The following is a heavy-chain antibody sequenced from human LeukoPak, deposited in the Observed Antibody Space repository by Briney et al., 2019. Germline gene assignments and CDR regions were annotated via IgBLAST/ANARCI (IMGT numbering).Heavy chain of an antibody. V-gene: IGHV3-73*01. CDR3: ARLIRYPSSGNYTDV. Sequence: GGSLRLSCAASGFTFSGSTMHWLRQAPGKGPEWVARIRNKANNYATAYSPSVTRRFTISRDDPMSTAYLQLTSLEPEDTAVYYCARLIRYPSSGNYTDVGNKETTVTVPS. J-gene: IGHJ6*03. CDR1: GFTFSGST. CDR2: IRNKANNYAT. D-gene: IGHD1-14*01.